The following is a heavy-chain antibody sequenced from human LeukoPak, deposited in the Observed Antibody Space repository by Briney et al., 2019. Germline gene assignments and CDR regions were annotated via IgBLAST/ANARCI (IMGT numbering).Heavy chain of an antibody. J-gene: IGHJ6*03. CDR3: ARDLCSSTSCHTYYYYYYMDV. D-gene: IGHD2-2*01. Sequence: SQTLSLTCAISGDSVSSNSAAWNWIRQSPSRGLEWLGRTYYRSKWYNDYAVYVKSRITINPDTSKNQFSLQLNSVTPEDTAVYYCARDLCSSTSCHTYYYYYYMDVWGKGTTVTVSS. V-gene: IGHV6-1*01. CDR2: TYYRSKWYN. CDR1: GDSVSSNSAA.